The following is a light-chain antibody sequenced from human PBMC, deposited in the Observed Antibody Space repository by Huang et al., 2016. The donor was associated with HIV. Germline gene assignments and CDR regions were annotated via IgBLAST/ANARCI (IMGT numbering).Light chain of an antibody. CDR1: QSISSK. CDR2: GAS. CDR3: QQYNNWPFT. V-gene: IGKV3-15*01. Sequence: ERVRTQSPVTLSVSPGERATFSCRASQSISSKLAWYQQKPGQAPRLLIYGASTRATGIPARFSGSGSGTEFTLTISSLQSEDFAVYYCQQYNNWPFTFGPGTRVDIK. J-gene: IGKJ3*01.